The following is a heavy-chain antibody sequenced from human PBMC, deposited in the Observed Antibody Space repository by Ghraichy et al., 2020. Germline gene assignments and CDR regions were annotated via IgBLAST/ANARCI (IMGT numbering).Heavy chain of an antibody. CDR2: INPSGGST. D-gene: IGHD5-24*01. CDR1: GYTFTSYY. J-gene: IGHJ6*02. Sequence: ASVKVSCKASGYTFTSYYMHWVRQAPGQGLEWMGIINPSGGSTSYAQKFQGRVTMTRDTSTSTVYMELSSLRSEDTAVYYCARDGDGYETDYYYGMDVWGQGTTVTVSS. V-gene: IGHV1-46*01. CDR3: ARDGDGYETDYYYGMDV.